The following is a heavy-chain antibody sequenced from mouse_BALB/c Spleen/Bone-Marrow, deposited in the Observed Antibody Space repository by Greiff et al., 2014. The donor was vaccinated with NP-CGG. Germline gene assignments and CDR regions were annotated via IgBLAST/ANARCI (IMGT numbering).Heavy chain of an antibody. V-gene: IGHV2-9*02. CDR1: GFSLTSYG. CDR2: IWAGGST. CDR3: SRYYYGFLDY. Sequence: VKLMESGPGLVAPSQSLSITCTVSGFSLTSYGVHWVRQPPGKGLEWLGVIWAGGSTNYNSTLMSRLTISKDNSKSQVFLKMNSLQADDTAMYYCSRYYYGFLDYWGQGTILTVSS. J-gene: IGHJ2*01. D-gene: IGHD1-2*01.